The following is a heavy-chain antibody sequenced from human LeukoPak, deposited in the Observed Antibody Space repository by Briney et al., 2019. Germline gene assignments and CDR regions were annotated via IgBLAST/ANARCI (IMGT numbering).Heavy chain of an antibody. CDR1: GGTFSSYA. J-gene: IGHJ5*02. D-gene: IGHD3-3*01. CDR3: ARVLEYSGGWFDP. V-gene: IGHV1-69*04. Sequence: SVKVSCKASGGTFSSYAISWVRQAPGQGLEWMGRIIPIFGIANYAQKFQGRVTITADKSTSTAYMELSSLRSEDTAVYYCARVLEYSGGWFDPWGQGTLVTVSS. CDR2: IIPIFGIA.